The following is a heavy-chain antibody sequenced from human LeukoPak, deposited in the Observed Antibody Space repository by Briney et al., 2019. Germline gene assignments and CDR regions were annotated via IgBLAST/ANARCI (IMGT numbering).Heavy chain of an antibody. D-gene: IGHD5-18*01. Sequence: PGGSLRLSCVASGFTFSTYSMNWVRQAPGKGLEWVSSISSRSSYIYYADSVKGRFTISRDNAKNSLYLQMNSLRAEDTAVYYCATNTTMVIDYWGQGTLVTVSS. J-gene: IGHJ4*02. CDR3: ATNTTMVIDY. V-gene: IGHV3-21*01. CDR1: GFTFSTYS. CDR2: ISSRSSYI.